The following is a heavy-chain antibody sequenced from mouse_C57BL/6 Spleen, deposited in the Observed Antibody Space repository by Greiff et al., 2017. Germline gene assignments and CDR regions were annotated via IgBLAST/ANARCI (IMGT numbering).Heavy chain of an antibody. J-gene: IGHJ2*01. CDR2: ISYDGSN. D-gene: IGHD2-5*01. CDR1: GYSITSGYY. CDR3: AGVYYSNYDY. V-gene: IGHV3-6*01. Sequence: EVKLMESGPGLVKPSQSLSLTCSVTGYSITSGYYWNWIRQFPGNKLEWMGYISYDGSNNYNPSLKNRISITRDTSKNQFFLKLNSVTTEDTATYDCAGVYYSNYDYWGQGTTLTVSS.